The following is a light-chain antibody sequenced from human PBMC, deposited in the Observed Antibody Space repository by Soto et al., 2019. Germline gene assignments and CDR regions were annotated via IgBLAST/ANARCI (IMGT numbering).Light chain of an antibody. V-gene: IGKV3-15*01. CDR1: QSIYSN. Sequence: EIVMTPSQATLSVSPGERANLSCRASQSIYSNLAWYQQRPGQPPRLLIYRASTRATDIPARFSGSGSGTEFTLTISSLQSEDFAVYYCKQYHNLWTFGQGTKVDIK. CDR2: RAS. J-gene: IGKJ1*01. CDR3: KQYHNLWT.